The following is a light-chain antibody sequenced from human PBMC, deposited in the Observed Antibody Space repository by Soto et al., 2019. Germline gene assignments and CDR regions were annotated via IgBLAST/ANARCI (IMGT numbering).Light chain of an antibody. Sequence: AIQMTQSPSSLSASLGDRVTIACRASQGIRNDLVWYQQKPRTDPNLLIYAASSLQSGVLSRFSGSGSGTEFILTTSSLQPEDFATFYCLQHYNYPPTFGQGTKVEIK. J-gene: IGKJ1*01. CDR2: AAS. CDR3: LQHYNYPPT. V-gene: IGKV1-6*01. CDR1: QGIRND.